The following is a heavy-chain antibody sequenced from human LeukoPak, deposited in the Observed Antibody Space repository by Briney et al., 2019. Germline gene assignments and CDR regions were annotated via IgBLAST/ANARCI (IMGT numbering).Heavy chain of an antibody. V-gene: IGHV1-69*13. CDR2: IIPIFGTA. Sequence: GASVKVSCKASGGTFSSYAISWVRQAPGQGLEWMGGIIPIFGTANYAQKFQGRVTITADESTSTAYMELSSLRSEDTAVHYCARESTFDSSGYPYFDYWGQGTLVTVSS. CDR1: GGTFSSYA. J-gene: IGHJ4*02. D-gene: IGHD3-22*01. CDR3: ARESTFDSSGYPYFDY.